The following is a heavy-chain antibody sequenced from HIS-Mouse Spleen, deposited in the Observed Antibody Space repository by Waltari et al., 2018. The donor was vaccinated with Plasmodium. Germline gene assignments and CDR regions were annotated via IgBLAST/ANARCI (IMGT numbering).Heavy chain of an antibody. D-gene: IGHD2-15*01. CDR1: GLTFDDYA. J-gene: IGHJ4*02. V-gene: IGHV3-9*01. CDR3: AKDFCSGGSCLGLFDY. Sequence: EVQLVESGGGLVQPGRSLRLSCAASGLTFDDYAMHWVRQAPGKGLEWVSGISWNSGSIGYADSVKGRFTISRDNAKNSLYLQMNSLRAEDTALYYCAKDFCSGGSCLGLFDYWGQGTLVTVSS. CDR2: ISWNSGSI.